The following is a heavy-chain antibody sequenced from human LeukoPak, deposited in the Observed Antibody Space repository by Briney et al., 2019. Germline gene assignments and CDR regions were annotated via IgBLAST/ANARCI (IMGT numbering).Heavy chain of an antibody. V-gene: IGHV4-39*01. Sequence: SETLSLTCTVSGGSASSSNYYWGWIRQPPGKGLEWIGGIHYSGNTYYNPSLKSRVTISVDTSKNQFSLKLSSVTAADTAVYYCARLGAGPTYYDFWSGYSSFYFDYWGQGTLVTVSS. CDR2: IHYSGNT. D-gene: IGHD3-3*01. J-gene: IGHJ4*02. CDR1: GGSASSSNYY. CDR3: ARLGAGPTYYDFWSGYSSFYFDY.